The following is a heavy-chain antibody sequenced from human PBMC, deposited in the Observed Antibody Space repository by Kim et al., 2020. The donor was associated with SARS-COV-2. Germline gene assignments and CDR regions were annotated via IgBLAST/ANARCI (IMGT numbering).Heavy chain of an antibody. V-gene: IGHV4-59*01. J-gene: IGHJ6*02. D-gene: IGHD5-18*01. CDR3: AKYTNIYSYHYGLDV. Sequence: HPLKGRVTISADTSKNEFYLKLSSVTAADTAVYYCAKYTNIYSYHYGLDVWGQGTTVTVSS.